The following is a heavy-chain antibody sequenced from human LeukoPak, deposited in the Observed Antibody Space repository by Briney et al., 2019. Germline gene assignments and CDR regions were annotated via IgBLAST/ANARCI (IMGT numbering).Heavy chain of an antibody. CDR3: ARDMTYYYDSSGYYYVDTFDI. CDR1: GYTFTGYY. D-gene: IGHD3-22*01. CDR2: INPNSGGT. V-gene: IGHV1-2*02. J-gene: IGHJ3*02. Sequence: GASVKVSCKASGYTFTGYYMHWVRQAPGQGLEWMGWINPNSGGTNYAQKFQGRVTMTRDTSISTAYMELSRLRSDDTAVYYCARDMTYYYDSSGYYYVDTFDIWGQGAMVTVSS.